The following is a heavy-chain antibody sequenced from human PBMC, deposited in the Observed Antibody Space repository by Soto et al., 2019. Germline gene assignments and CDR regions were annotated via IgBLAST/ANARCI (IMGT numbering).Heavy chain of an antibody. Sequence: EVQLVESGGGLIQPGGSLRLSCAVSGFTVSNNYMSWVRQAPGKGLEGVSVIYSGGYTAYGDSVKGRFTISRDNSKNTPYLQMNSRRADAPGWFFGGTQAGGGGYWGQGTLVTVSS. CDR1: GFTVSNNY. CDR2: IYSGGYT. V-gene: IGHV3-53*01. CDR3: GTQAGGGGY. J-gene: IGHJ4*02. D-gene: IGHD3-10*01.